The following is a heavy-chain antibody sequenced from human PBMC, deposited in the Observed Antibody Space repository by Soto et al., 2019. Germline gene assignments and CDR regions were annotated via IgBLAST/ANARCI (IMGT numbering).Heavy chain of an antibody. Sequence: QVQLVQSGAEVKKPGSPLKVSCKASGATFTGKIFTGVQQAPDKGLGWMAGTSPIIDIANYARKFQGRVTITGDKATSTAYMELSSLRSEDTAVYYCARDSWYSNFDYWGQGTLVTVSS. V-gene: IGHV1-69*08. D-gene: IGHD6-13*01. CDR3: ARDSWYSNFDY. CDR2: TSPIIDIA. CDR1: GATFTGKI. J-gene: IGHJ4*02.